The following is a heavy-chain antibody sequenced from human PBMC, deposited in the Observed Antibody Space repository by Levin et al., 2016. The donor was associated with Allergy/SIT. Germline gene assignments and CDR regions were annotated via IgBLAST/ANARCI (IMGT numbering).Heavy chain of an antibody. CDR1: GFTFSSYA. V-gene: IGHV3-23*01. CDR2: ISGSGGST. Sequence: GESLKISCAASGFTFSSYAMSWVRQAPGKGLEWVSAISGSGGSTYYADSVKGRFTISRDNSKNTLYLQMNSLKTEDTAVYYCTTDEVGGRYCSGGSCYLFDYWGQGTLVTVSS. CDR3: TTDEVGGRYCSGGSCYLFDY. J-gene: IGHJ4*02. D-gene: IGHD2-15*01.